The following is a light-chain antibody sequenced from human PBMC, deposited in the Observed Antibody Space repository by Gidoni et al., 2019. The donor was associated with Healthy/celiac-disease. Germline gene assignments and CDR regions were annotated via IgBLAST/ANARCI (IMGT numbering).Light chain of an antibody. CDR3: SSYTSSSSVV. V-gene: IGLV2-14*01. CDR1: SSDGGGYNY. J-gene: IGLJ2*01. Sequence: QSALTQPASVSGSPGQSITISCTVTSSDGGGYNYVSWYPEHPGKAHKLMIYEVSHRPSWVSNRFSGSKSGNTASPPISGLQAEDESVYYCSSYTSSSSVVFGGGTKLTVL. CDR2: EVS.